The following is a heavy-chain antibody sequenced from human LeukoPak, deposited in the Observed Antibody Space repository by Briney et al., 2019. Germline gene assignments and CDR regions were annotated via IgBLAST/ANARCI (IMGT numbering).Heavy chain of an antibody. CDR1: GGSISSSNW. V-gene: IGHV4-4*02. CDR2: IYHSGST. J-gene: IGHJ4*02. Sequence: PSGTLSLTCAVSGGSISSSNWWSWVRQPPGKGLEWIGEIYHSGSTNYNPSLKSRVTISVDKSKNQFSLKLSSVTAADTAVYYCASGVYGDYYFFHFDYWGQGTLVTVSS. D-gene: IGHD4-17*01. CDR3: ASGVYGDYYFFHFDY.